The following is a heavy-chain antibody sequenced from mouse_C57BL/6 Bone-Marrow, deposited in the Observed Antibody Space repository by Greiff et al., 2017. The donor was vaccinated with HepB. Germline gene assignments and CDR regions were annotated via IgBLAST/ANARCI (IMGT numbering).Heavy chain of an antibody. J-gene: IGHJ2*01. CDR3: TRAYGSSYDFDY. Sequence: QVQLKESGAELVRPGASVTLSCKASGYTFTDYEMHWVKQTPVHGLEWIGAIDPETGGTAYNQKFKGKAILTADKSSSTAYMELRSLTSEDSAVYYCTRAYGSSYDFDYWGQGTTLTVSS. CDR2: IDPETGGT. CDR1: GYTFTDYE. D-gene: IGHD1-1*01. V-gene: IGHV1-15*01.